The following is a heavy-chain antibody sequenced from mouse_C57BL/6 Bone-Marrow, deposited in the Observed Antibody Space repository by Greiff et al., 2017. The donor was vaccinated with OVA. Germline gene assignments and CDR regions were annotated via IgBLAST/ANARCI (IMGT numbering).Heavy chain of an antibody. D-gene: IGHD2-4*01. V-gene: IGHV14-4*01. CDR1: GFNIKDDY. J-gene: IGHJ4*01. CDR2: IDPENGDT. Sequence: VQLQQSGAELVRPGASVKLSCTASGFNIKDDYMHWVKQRPEQGLEWIGWIDPENGDTEYASKFQGKATITADTSSNTAYLQLSSLTSEDTAVYDYDPSYAMDYWGQGTSVTVSS. CDR3: DPSYAMDY.